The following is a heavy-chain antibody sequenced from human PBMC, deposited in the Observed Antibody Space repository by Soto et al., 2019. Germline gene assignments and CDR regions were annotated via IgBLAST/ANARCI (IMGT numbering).Heavy chain of an antibody. CDR1: GGSFSGYY. V-gene: IGHV4-34*01. CDR2: INHSGST. D-gene: IGHD3-16*02. J-gene: IGHJ4*02. CDR3: AVDPRDRSIMFTFGGVIAPR. Sequence: SETLSLTCAVYGGSFSGYYWNWIRQPPGKGLEWIGEINHSGSTNYNPSLKSRVTISVDTSKNQFSLKLSSVTAADTAVYYYAVDPRDRSIMFTFGGVIAPRWGQGTLVTVS.